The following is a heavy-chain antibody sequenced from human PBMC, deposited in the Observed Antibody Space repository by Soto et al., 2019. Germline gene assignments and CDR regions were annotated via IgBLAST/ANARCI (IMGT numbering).Heavy chain of an antibody. D-gene: IGHD1-26*01. V-gene: IGHV1-46*01. CDR1: REPFTSYY. CDR3: ARSSGGNFGIIIEGTNWFAP. Sequence: GSVKVCCKAPREPFTSYYVNWVRQAPGQGLEWMGVINPHGGSTAYAQKFKGRVTLTRDTSASTVYMELSSLTSEDTAMYYCARSSGGNFGIIIEGTNWFAPWGQGTLVTVSS. CDR2: INPHGGST. J-gene: IGHJ5*02.